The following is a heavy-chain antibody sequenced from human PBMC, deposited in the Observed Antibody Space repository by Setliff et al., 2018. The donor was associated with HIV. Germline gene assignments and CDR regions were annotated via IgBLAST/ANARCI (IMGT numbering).Heavy chain of an antibody. Sequence: GGSLRLSCVASGFTFSNYWMSWVRQAPGKGLEWVANIKQEGREKYYVDSVKGRFTISRDNAKNSLYLQMNSLRAEDTAVYYCARDNSRWRDYYYYGMDVWGQGTTVTVS. CDR1: GFTFSNYW. V-gene: IGHV3-7*01. J-gene: IGHJ6*02. D-gene: IGHD6-13*01. CDR2: IKQEGREK. CDR3: ARDNSRWRDYYYYGMDV.